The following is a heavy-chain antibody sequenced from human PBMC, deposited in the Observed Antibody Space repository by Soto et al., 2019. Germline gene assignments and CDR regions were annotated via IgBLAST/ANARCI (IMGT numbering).Heavy chain of an antibody. V-gene: IGHV1-69*08. Sequence: QVQLVQSGAKVKRPGSSVKVSCKASGGTFNSHTINWVRQAPGQGLEWVGRVVPLLGIESHPQKFKDRLTITADTSTRSVFVVLSNLRSEDTAVYYCTRDRPEKDVVPVPRQHSASWGPGTLLTVSS. CDR2: VVPLLGIE. CDR3: TRDRPEKDVVPVPRQHSAS. D-gene: IGHD2-21*01. J-gene: IGHJ4*02. CDR1: GGTFNSHT.